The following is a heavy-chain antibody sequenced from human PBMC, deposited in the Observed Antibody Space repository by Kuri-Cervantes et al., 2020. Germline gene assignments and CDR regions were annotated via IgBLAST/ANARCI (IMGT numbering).Heavy chain of an antibody. D-gene: IGHD4-17*01. Sequence: GESLKISCAASGFTFSDYYLTWIRQAPGKGLEWVSYISSSGGTRYYADSVKGRFTISRDNAKNPLYLQMNSLRAEDTAVYYCARGDYGDYRRPYYFDYWGQGTLVTVSS. CDR1: GFTFSDYY. J-gene: IGHJ4*02. CDR3: ARGDYGDYRRPYYFDY. CDR2: ISSSGGTR. V-gene: IGHV3-11*01.